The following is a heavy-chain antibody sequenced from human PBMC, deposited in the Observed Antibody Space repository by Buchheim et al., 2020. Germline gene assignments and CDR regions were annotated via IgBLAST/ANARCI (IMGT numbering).Heavy chain of an antibody. CDR2: INKDGSEK. D-gene: IGHD2-15*01. Sequence: DVQLVESGGGLVQPGGSLRLSCAASGFRFSVYWMTWVRQAPGKGLEWVANINKDGSEKNYVDSAKGRFSISRDNAENALYLQMNSLRAEDTAIYYCATYRLGFCSGDACHEMDVWGQGTT. CDR1: GFRFSVYW. CDR3: ATYRLGFCSGDACHEMDV. V-gene: IGHV3-7*01. J-gene: IGHJ6*02.